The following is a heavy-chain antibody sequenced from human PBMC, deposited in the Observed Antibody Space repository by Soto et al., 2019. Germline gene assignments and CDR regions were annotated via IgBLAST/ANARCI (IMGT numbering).Heavy chain of an antibody. V-gene: IGHV1-46*01. J-gene: IGHJ4*02. CDR1: GYTLSDYF. CDR2: IDPDGGST. D-gene: IGHD3-3*01. CDR3: ASLIGVDTFRDY. Sequence: ASVKVSCKASGYTLSDYFIHWVRQGPGQGPEWMGIIDPDGGSTSYAQKFQGRVTMTTDTSKSKVYVELSSLRSEDTAVYYCASLIGVDTFRDYWGQGTLVTVSS.